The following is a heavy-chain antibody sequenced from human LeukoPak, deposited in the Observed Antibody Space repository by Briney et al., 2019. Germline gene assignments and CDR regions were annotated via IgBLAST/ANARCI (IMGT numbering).Heavy chain of an antibody. Sequence: PGGSLRLSCTASGPTFSNYATTWVRQAPGKGLEWVSSITGSGRGTYYADSVKGRFSVSRDNSQNTVFLHMNSLRADDTALYYCSKDPNGDYVGAFDMWGPGTMVTVSS. CDR2: ITGSGRGT. CDR1: GPTFSNYA. V-gene: IGHV3-23*01. CDR3: SKDPNGDYVGAFDM. J-gene: IGHJ3*02. D-gene: IGHD4-17*01.